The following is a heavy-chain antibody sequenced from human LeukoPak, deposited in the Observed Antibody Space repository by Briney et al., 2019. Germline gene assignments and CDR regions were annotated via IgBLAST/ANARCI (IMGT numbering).Heavy chain of an antibody. CDR1: GGTFSSYA. D-gene: IGHD6-6*01. J-gene: IGHJ5*02. CDR3: ARDWDSSWSGGLIWFDP. CDR2: IIPIFGTA. Sequence: ASVKVSCKASGGTFSSYAISWVQQAPGQGLEWMGGIIPIFGTANYAQKFQGRVTITADESTSTAYMELSSLRSEDTAVYYCARDWDSSWSGGLIWFDPWGQGTLVTVSS. V-gene: IGHV1-69*13.